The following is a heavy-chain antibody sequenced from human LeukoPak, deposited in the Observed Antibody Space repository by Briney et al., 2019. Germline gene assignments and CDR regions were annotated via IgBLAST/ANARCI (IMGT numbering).Heavy chain of an antibody. Sequence: ASVTVSCTASGYTFTVNYMHWVRQAPGQGLEWMGWINPNSGGTNYAQKFQGRVTMTSDTSTSTAYMELSSLTSDDTAVYYCARDADSSGWHDAFDIWGQGTMVTVSS. CDR2: INPNSGGT. V-gene: IGHV1-2*02. CDR3: ARDADSSGWHDAFDI. J-gene: IGHJ3*02. D-gene: IGHD6-19*01. CDR1: GYTFTVNY.